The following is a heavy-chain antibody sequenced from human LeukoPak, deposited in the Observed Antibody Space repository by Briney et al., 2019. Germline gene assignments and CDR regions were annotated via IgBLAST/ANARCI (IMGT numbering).Heavy chain of an antibody. V-gene: IGHV1-18*01. CDR1: GYTFTSYD. CDR2: MNPNSGNT. Sequence: VKVSCKASGYTFTSYDINWVRQATGQGLEWMGWMNPNSGNTNYAQKLQGRVTMTTDTSTSTAYMELRSLRSDDTAVYYCARLRWLQLGWFDPWGQGTLVTVSS. J-gene: IGHJ5*02. D-gene: IGHD5-24*01. CDR3: ARLRWLQLGWFDP.